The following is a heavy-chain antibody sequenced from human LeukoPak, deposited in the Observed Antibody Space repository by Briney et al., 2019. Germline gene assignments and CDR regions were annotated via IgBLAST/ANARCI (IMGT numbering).Heavy chain of an antibody. D-gene: IGHD2-8*01. CDR2: INPNSGGT. CDR3: ARDVVLMVYAVYGMDV. CDR1: GYTFTGYY. Sequence: ASVKVSCKASGYTFTGYYMHWVRQAPGQGLEWMGWINPNSGGTNYAQKFQGRVTMTRDTSISTAYMELSRLRSDDTAVYYCARDVVLMVYAVYGMDVWGQGTMVTVSS. J-gene: IGHJ6*02. V-gene: IGHV1-2*02.